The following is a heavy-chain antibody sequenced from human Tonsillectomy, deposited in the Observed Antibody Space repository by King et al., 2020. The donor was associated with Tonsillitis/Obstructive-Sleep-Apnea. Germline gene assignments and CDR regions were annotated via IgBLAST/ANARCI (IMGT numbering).Heavy chain of an antibody. V-gene: IGHV4-39*01. J-gene: IGHJ5*02. D-gene: IGHD6-19*01. Sequence: QLQESGPGLVKPSETLSLTCIVSGGSISSKSYYWGWIRQPPGKGLEWIGMIYYSGGAYYNPSLKRRGTLSLDTSKNQFSLKLSFVNAADTAGYYCASRSSSGWYNWFDPWGQGTLVTVSS. CDR2: IYYSGGA. CDR3: ASRSSSGWYNWFDP. CDR1: GGSISSKSYY.